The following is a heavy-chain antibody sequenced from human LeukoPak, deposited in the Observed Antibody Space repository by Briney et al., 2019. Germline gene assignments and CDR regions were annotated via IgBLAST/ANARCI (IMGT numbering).Heavy chain of an antibody. CDR2: IYPSGST. J-gene: IGHJ6*03. Sequence: SETLSLTCTVSGGSISPYHWSWIRQPAEKGLEWIGRIYPSGSTNYNLSLKDRVTISIDRSKNPFSLKLSSVTAADTALYYCARDQKVPNNNFRYYYYMDVWGKGTTVTVSS. CDR1: GGSISPYH. D-gene: IGHD4-11*01. V-gene: IGHV4-4*07. CDR3: ARDQKVPNNNFRYYYYMDV.